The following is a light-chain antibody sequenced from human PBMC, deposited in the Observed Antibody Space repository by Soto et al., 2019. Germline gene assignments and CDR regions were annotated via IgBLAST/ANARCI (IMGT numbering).Light chain of an antibody. V-gene: IGKV3-11*01. CDR2: DAS. J-gene: IGKJ4*01. Sequence: EIVLTQSPATLSLSPGERATISCRASQSVGSNLAWYQQKPGQAPRLLIYDASSRATGIPARFSGSGSGTDFTLTISSLEAEDFAVYYCQQRSNWLTFGGGTKVDIK. CDR1: QSVGSN. CDR3: QQRSNWLT.